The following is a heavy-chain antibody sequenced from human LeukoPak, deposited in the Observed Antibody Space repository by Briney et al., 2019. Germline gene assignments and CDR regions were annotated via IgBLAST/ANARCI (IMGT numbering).Heavy chain of an antibody. CDR1: GFTFSSYR. V-gene: IGHV3-74*01. Sequence: GGSLRLSCAASGFTFSSYRMYWVRQAPGKGLVWVSRINSDGSSRNYADSVKGRFTISRDNAQNTLYLQMNSLRAEDTAVYYCARDLGYSSGPNYWGQGTRVTVSS. CDR2: INSDGSSR. D-gene: IGHD6-19*01. J-gene: IGHJ4*02. CDR3: ARDLGYSSGPNY.